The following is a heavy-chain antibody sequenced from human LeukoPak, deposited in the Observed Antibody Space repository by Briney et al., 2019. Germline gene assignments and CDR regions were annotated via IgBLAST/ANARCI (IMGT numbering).Heavy chain of an antibody. CDR3: ARDSTNYFDY. CDR2: INPNSGGT. Sequence: EWMGWINPNSGGTNYAQKFQGRVTMTRDTSISTAYMELSRLRSDDTAVYYCARDSTNYFDYWGQGTLVTVSS. D-gene: IGHD5/OR15-5a*01. V-gene: IGHV1-2*02. J-gene: IGHJ4*02.